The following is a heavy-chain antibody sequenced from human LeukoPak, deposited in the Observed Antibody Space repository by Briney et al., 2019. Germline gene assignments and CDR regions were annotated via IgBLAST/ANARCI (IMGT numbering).Heavy chain of an antibody. D-gene: IGHD3-10*01. CDR2: ITSSGRII. CDR1: GFALNSCA. CDR3: ASTGGYGSGTYGYYYFGMDV. V-gene: IGHV3-48*03. Sequence: GGSLRLSCAASGFALNSCAMTWVRQAPGKGLEWVAYITSSGRIIYYADSVKGRFTISRDNAKNSLYLQMNSLRAEDTAVYYCASTGGYGSGTYGYYYFGMDVWGQGTTVTVSS. J-gene: IGHJ6*02.